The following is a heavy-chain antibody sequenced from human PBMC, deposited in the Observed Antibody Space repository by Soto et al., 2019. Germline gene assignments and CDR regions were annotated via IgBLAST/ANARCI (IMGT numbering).Heavy chain of an antibody. CDR3: ARGSGAYYYYYGMDV. CDR2: IKSDGSDT. D-gene: IGHD7-27*01. J-gene: IGHJ6*02. CDR1: GFTFSGFW. Sequence: GGSLRLSCAASGFTFSGFWMHWVRQTPGKGLMWVAHIKSDGSDTTYADSVKGRFTIARDNPKNTLYLQMNSVRVEDTGVYYCARGSGAYYYYYGMDVWGHGTTVTVSS. V-gene: IGHV3-74*01.